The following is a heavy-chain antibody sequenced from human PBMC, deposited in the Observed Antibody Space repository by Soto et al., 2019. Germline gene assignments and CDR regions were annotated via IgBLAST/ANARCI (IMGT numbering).Heavy chain of an antibody. Sequence: QAQLEQSGPEVKKPGASVYVSCKASGYTFSSYSISWVRQAPGQGLEWMGWISAYNGNTNYAEKLKGRVTMTRDTYTKTVNMELRSLTSDDTAVYYCARAVYGGNSGSWYSDLWGRGTLVTVSS. V-gene: IGHV1-18*01. D-gene: IGHD4-17*01. CDR3: ARAVYGGNSGSWYSDL. J-gene: IGHJ2*01. CDR1: GYTFSSYS. CDR2: ISAYNGNT.